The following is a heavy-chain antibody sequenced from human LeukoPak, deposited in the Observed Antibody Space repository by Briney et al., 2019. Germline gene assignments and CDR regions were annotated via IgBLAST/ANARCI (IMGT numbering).Heavy chain of an antibody. V-gene: IGHV3-23*01. J-gene: IGHJ6*02. D-gene: IGHD1-26*01. CDR2: ISVSGRST. CDR3: AKCHSGNYYYGMDV. CDR1: GFTFSSYA. Sequence: GGSLRLSCAASGFTFSSYAMSWVRQAPGKGLEWVLVISVSGRSTYYADSVKGRFTISRDNSKNTLYLQMNSLRAEDTAVYYCAKCHSGNYYYGMDVWGQGTTVAVSS.